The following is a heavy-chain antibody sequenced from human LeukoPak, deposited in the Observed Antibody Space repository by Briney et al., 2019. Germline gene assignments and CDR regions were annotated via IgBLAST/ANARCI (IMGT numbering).Heavy chain of an antibody. CDR2: INPNSGGT. D-gene: IGHD2-2*02. V-gene: IGHV1-2*02. Sequence: GASVKVSCKASGYTFTGYYMHWVRQAPGQGLEWMGWINPNSGGTNYAQKLQGRVTMTRDTSISTAYMELSRLRSDDTAVYYCADLGRYCSSTSCYTGDYWGQGTLVTVSS. CDR1: GYTFTGYY. CDR3: ADLGRYCSSTSCYTGDY. J-gene: IGHJ4*02.